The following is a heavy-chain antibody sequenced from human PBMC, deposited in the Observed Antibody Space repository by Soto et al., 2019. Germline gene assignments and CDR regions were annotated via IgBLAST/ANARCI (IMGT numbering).Heavy chain of an antibody. J-gene: IGHJ4*02. Sequence: GGSLRLSCAASRFTFSSYAMSWVRQAPGQGLEWVSAISGSGGSIYYADSVKGRFTISRDNSKSTLYLQMNSLRAEDTAVYYCAKDTRYSSGWSFFDYWGQGTLVTVSS. V-gene: IGHV3-23*01. CDR2: ISGSGGSI. CDR3: AKDTRYSSGWSFFDY. D-gene: IGHD6-19*01. CDR1: RFTFSSYA.